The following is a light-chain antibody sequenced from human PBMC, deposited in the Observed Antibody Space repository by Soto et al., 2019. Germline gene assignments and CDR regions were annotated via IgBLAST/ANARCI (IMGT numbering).Light chain of an antibody. CDR2: DAS. V-gene: IGKV3-11*01. Sequence: ETVMTQSPATVSVSPGERATFSCRASQSVSSYLAWYQQKPGQAPRLLIYDASNRATGIPARFSGSGSGTDFTLTISSLEPEDFAVYYCQQRSNWPPITLGQGTRLEIK. J-gene: IGKJ5*01. CDR3: QQRSNWPPIT. CDR1: QSVSSY.